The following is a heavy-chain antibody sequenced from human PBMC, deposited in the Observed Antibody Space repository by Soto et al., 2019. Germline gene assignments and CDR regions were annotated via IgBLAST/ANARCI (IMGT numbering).Heavy chain of an antibody. J-gene: IGHJ4*02. D-gene: IGHD5-12*01. CDR1: GASIGTNNW. Sequence: PSETLSLTCAVSGASIGTNNWWSWVRQPPGKGLEWIGGVYHSGTTNCNPSLKSRVTISIDKSENQFSLTLTSMTAADTALYYCAVPGRGDFDYWSQGTLVTVSS. CDR2: VYHSGTT. CDR3: AVPGRGDFDY. V-gene: IGHV4-4*02.